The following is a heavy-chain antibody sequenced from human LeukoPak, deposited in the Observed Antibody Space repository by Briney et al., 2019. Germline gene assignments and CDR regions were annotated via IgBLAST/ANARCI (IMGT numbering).Heavy chain of an antibody. V-gene: IGHV1-46*01. J-gene: IGHJ4*02. CDR1: GYTFTSYF. CDR2: INPSGGST. D-gene: IGHD3-3*01. Sequence: GASVKVSCKASGYTFTSYFMHWVRQAPGQGLEWMGIINPSGGSTSNAQKFQGRVTMTRDMSTSTVYMELSSLTSEDTAVYYCAREGSRDFWSGPVYYFDYWGQGTLVTVSS. CDR3: AREGSRDFWSGPVYYFDY.